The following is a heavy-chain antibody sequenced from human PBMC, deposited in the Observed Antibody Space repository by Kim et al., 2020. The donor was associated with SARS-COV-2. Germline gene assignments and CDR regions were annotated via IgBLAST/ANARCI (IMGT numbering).Heavy chain of an antibody. CDR2: INTNTGNP. J-gene: IGHJ2*01. Sequence: ASVKVSCKASGYTFTSYAMNWVRQAPGQGLEWMGWINTNTGNPTYAQGFTGRFVFSLDTSVSTAYLQISSLKAEDTVVYYCARGPNPLPAYYDFWSGYSVALGGYFDLWGRGTLVTVSS. CDR1: GYTFTSYA. V-gene: IGHV7-4-1*02. D-gene: IGHD3-3*01. CDR3: ARGPNPLPAYYDFWSGYSVALGGYFDL.